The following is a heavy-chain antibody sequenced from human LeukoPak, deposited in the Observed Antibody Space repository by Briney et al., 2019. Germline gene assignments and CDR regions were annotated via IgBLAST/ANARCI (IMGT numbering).Heavy chain of an antibody. CDR1: GYTSTSYA. J-gene: IGHJ3*02. Sequence: ASVKVSCKASGYTSTSYAMNWVRQAPGQGLEWMGWINTNTGNPTYAQGFTGRFVFSLDTSVSTAYLQISSLKAEDTAVYYCAREGRFLEWLDAFDIWGQGTMVTVSS. D-gene: IGHD3-3*01. V-gene: IGHV7-4-1*02. CDR3: AREGRFLEWLDAFDI. CDR2: INTNTGNP.